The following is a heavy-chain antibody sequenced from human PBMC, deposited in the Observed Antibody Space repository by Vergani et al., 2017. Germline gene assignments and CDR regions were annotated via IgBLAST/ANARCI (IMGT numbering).Heavy chain of an antibody. CDR3: ARAYYYGSGSLDV. Sequence: QVQLQESGPGLVKPSETLSLTCTVSGGSISSYYWSWIRQPPGTGLEWIGYIYYSGSTNYNPSLKSRVTISVDTAKNQFSLKLSSVTAADTAVYYCARAYYYGSGSLDVWGQGTTFTVPS. CDR2: IYYSGST. J-gene: IGHJ6*02. CDR1: GGSISSYY. D-gene: IGHD3-10*01. V-gene: IGHV4-59*01.